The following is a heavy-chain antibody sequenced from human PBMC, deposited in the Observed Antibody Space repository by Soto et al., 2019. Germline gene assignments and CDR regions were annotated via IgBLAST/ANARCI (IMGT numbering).Heavy chain of an antibody. CDR2: ISGSGGST. CDR1: GFTFSSYA. CDR3: AIVDSSGYEFDY. D-gene: IGHD3-22*01. Sequence: GGSLRLSCAASGFTFSSYAMSWVRQAPGKGLEWVSAISGSGGSTYYADSVKGRFTISRDNSKNTLYLQMNSLRAEDTAVYYCAIVDSSGYEFDYWGQGTLVTVSS. J-gene: IGHJ4*02. V-gene: IGHV3-23*01.